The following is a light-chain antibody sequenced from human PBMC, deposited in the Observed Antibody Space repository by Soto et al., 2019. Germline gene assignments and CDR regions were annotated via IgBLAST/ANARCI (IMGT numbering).Light chain of an antibody. J-gene: IGKJ1*01. CDR3: QHSGDSPRR. V-gene: IGKV3-20*01. CDR2: GAS. Sequence: EIVLTQSPGTLSLSPGDRATLSCRASQSVSSNYLAWYQQKPGQAPRLLIYGASSRATGVPDRFTGSGSGTDFTLTISRLEPEDFVMYSYQHSGDSPRRFGQGTKVEI. CDR1: QSVSSNY.